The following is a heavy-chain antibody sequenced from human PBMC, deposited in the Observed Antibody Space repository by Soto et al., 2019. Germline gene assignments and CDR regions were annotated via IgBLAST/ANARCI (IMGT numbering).Heavy chain of an antibody. CDR1: GGSISSYY. Sequence: SETLSLTCTVSGGSISSYYWSWIRQPPGKGLEWIGYIYYTGTTNYNPSLKSRVTISVDTSKNQFSLKLSSVTTADTAVYYCTILPGAYHRGIFGPWGQVTLVTCSS. CDR2: IYYTGTT. CDR3: TILPGAYHRGIFGP. V-gene: IGHV4-59*01. D-gene: IGHD1-26*01. J-gene: IGHJ5*02.